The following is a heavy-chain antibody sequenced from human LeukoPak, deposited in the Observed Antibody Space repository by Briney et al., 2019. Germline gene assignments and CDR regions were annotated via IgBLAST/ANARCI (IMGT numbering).Heavy chain of an antibody. CDR1: GGSISSGDYY. CDR3: ARAHRYCSSTSCYGMDV. V-gene: IGHV4-30-4*01. CDR2: IYYSGST. D-gene: IGHD2-2*01. J-gene: IGHJ6*02. Sequence: PSQTLSLTCTVSGGSISSGDYYWSWIRQPPGKGLEWIGYIYYSGSTYYNPSLKSRVTISVDTSKNQFSLKLSSVTAADTAVYYCARAHRYCSSTSCYGMDVWGQGTLVTVSS.